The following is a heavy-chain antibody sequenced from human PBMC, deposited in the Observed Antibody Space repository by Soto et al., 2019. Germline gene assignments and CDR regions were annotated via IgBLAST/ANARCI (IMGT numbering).Heavy chain of an antibody. CDR2: IYWDDDK. Sequence: QITLMESGPTLVKPTQTLTLTCTFSGFSLSTGGVGVGWIRQPPGKALEWLALIYWDDDKRCSPSLRSRLTITKDTSKNQVVLTMTNMDPVDTATYYCTHSRCGGDCLQSYSSHYYYGMDVWGQGTTVTVSS. V-gene: IGHV2-5*02. D-gene: IGHD2-21*02. J-gene: IGHJ6*02. CDR1: GFSLSTGGVG. CDR3: THSRCGGDCLQSYSSHYYYGMDV.